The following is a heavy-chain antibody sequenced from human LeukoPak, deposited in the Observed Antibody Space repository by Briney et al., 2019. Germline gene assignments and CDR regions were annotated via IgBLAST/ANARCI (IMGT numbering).Heavy chain of an antibody. Sequence: ASVNVSCKVSLYTLTELSRHGVRQAPGKGREGMGGFDPEDGETIYAQKFQGRVTMTEDTSTDTAYMELSRLRSEDTAVYYCATQQLVLEYYFDYWGQGTLVTVSS. V-gene: IGHV1-24*01. CDR2: FDPEDGET. CDR3: ATQQLVLEYYFDY. J-gene: IGHJ4*02. CDR1: LYTLTELS. D-gene: IGHD6-13*01.